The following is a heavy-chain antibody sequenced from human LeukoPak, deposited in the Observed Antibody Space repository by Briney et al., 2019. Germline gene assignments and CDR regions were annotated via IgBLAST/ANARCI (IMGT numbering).Heavy chain of an antibody. CDR2: IHENGRTE. Sequence: GGSLRLSCAASGFTVSSYWMSWVRQAPGEGLEWVASIHENGRTEYYVDSVKGRFAISRDNTKNSLYLQMGSLTVEDTAVYYCARDLSSRDAHWGQGTPVTVSS. D-gene: IGHD2-15*01. J-gene: IGHJ4*02. CDR3: ARDLSSRDAH. V-gene: IGHV3-7*03. CDR1: GFTVSSYW.